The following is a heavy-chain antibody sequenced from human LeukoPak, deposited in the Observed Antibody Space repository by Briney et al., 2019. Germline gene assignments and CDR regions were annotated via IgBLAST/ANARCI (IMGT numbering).Heavy chain of an antibody. CDR1: GDSVSSHSAA. Sequence: SQTLSHTCALSGDSVSSHSAAWNWIRQSPSRGLECLGRIYYRSKWYNDYAVSVKSRITINPHTSKNQFSLQLKSVTPEDTAVYYCAREVLSGYINYYYYYMDVWGKGTTVTVSS. D-gene: IGHD5-12*01. J-gene: IGHJ6*03. CDR2: IYYRSKWYN. CDR3: AREVLSGYINYYYYYMDV. V-gene: IGHV6-1*01.